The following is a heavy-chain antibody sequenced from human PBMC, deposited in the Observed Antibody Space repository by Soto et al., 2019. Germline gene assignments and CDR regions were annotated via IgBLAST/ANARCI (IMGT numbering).Heavy chain of an antibody. D-gene: IGHD3-22*01. CDR3: AKYDSSGSDT. CDR1: GYSSTSYW. J-gene: IGHJ5*02. CDR2: IDPSDSYT. V-gene: IGHV5-10-1*01. Sequence: GESLKISCQGSGYSSTSYWISWVRQMPGKGLEWMGRIDPSDSYTNYSPSFQGHVTISADKSISTAYLQWSSLKASDTAMYYCAKYDSSGSDTWGQGTLVTVSS.